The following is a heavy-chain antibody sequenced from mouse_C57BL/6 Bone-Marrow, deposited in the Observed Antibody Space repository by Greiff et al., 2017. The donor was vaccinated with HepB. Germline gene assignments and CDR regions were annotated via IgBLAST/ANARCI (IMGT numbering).Heavy chain of an antibody. D-gene: IGHD2-4*01. V-gene: IGHV7-1*01. CDR1: GFTFSDFY. Sequence: EVKVVESGGGLVQSGRSLRLSCATSGFTFSDFYMEWVRQAPGKGLEWIAASRNKANDYTTEYSASVKGRFIVSRDTSQSILYLQMNALRAEDTAIYYCARDADDYGLDYWGQGTTLTVSS. J-gene: IGHJ2*01. CDR3: ARDADDYGLDY. CDR2: SRNKANDYTT.